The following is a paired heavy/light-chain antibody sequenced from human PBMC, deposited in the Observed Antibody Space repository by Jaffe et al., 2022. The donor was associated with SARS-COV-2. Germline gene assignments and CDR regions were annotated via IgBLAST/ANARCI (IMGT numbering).Light chain of an antibody. Sequence: DIQLTQSPSFLSASAGDRVTITCRASQDISSYLAWYQQKPGKAPNLLIYAASTLQSGVPSRFSGSGSGTEFTLTISSLQPEDFATYYCQQLNSFPRTFGQGTKVEIK. V-gene: IGKV1-9*01. CDR2: AAS. J-gene: IGKJ1*01. CDR1: QDISSY. CDR3: QQLNSFPRT.
Heavy chain of an antibody. CDR3: AKKMDSGNYPIDY. CDR2: ISGSGATT. D-gene: IGHD1-26*01. J-gene: IGHJ4*02. V-gene: IGHV3-23*04. Sequence: EVQLVESGGGLVQRGGSLRLSCAASGFTFSSYAMRWVRQAPGKGLEWVSGISGSGATTNYADSVKGRFTISRDNSRTTLYLQMNSLRDDDTAVYYCAKKMDSGNYPIDYWGQGTLVTVSS. CDR1: GFTFSSYA.